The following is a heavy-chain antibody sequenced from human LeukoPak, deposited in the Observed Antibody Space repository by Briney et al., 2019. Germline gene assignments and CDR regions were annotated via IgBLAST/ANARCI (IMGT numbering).Heavy chain of an antibody. CDR2: INHSGST. CDR1: GGSFSGYY. J-gene: IGHJ4*02. Sequence: SETLSLTCAVYGGSFSGYYWSWIRQPPGKGLEWIGEINHSGSTNYNPSLKSRVTISVDTPKNQFSLKLSSVTAADTAVYYCARGQGQWLVKYYFDYWGQGTLVTVSS. D-gene: IGHD6-19*01. V-gene: IGHV4-34*01. CDR3: ARGQGQWLVKYYFDY.